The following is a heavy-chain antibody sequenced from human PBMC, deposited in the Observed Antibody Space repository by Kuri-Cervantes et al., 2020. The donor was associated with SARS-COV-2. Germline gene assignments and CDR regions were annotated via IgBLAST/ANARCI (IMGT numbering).Heavy chain of an antibody. CDR3: AREGDIVVVPAVYFDY. V-gene: IGHV3-21*01. CDR2: ISSSSSYI. D-gene: IGHD2-2*01. Sequence: GGSLRLSCAASGFTLSSHTMNWVRQAPGKGLEWVSSISSSSSYIFYADSVKGRFTISRDNAKNSLSLQMNSLRAEDTAVYYRAREGDIVVVPAVYFDYWGQGTLVTVSS. J-gene: IGHJ4*02. CDR1: GFTLSSHT.